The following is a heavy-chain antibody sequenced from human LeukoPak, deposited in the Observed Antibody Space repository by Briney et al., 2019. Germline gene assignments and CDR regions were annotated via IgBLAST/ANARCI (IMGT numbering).Heavy chain of an antibody. Sequence: PGGSLRLSCAASGFTVSSNYMSWVRQAPGKGLEWIGYIYYSGSTNYNPSLKSRVTISVDTSKNQFSLKLSSVTAADTAVYYCARREWELWGQGTLVTVSS. D-gene: IGHD1-26*01. CDR1: GFTVSSNY. V-gene: IGHV4-59*08. J-gene: IGHJ4*02. CDR3: ARREWEL. CDR2: IYYSGST.